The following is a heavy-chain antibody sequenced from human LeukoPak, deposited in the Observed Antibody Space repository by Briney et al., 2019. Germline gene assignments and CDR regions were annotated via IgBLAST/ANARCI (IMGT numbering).Heavy chain of an antibody. J-gene: IGHJ6*03. V-gene: IGHV3-30*02. Sequence: GGSLRPSCAASGFTFSSYGMHWVRQAPGKGLEWVAFIRYDGSIQYYADSVKGRFTISRDNSKNTLYLQMNSLRAEDTALYYCAKDTVKVATIRRVPHYMDVWGKGTTVTISS. CDR1: GFTFSSYG. CDR2: IRYDGSIQ. D-gene: IGHD5-24*01. CDR3: AKDTVKVATIRRVPHYMDV.